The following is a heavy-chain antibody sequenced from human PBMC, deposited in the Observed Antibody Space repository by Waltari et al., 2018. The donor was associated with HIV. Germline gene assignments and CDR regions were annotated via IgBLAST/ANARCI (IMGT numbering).Heavy chain of an antibody. J-gene: IGHJ3*02. CDR3: ARRKGDYRTAFDI. CDR2: IYPGYSDA. Sequence: EEKLVQSGAEVKEPGESLKISCKSLGNNFAGYWVGWVRQRPGEGLEWMGVIYPGYSDAVYSPSFQGRVIMSTDSSISTVYLQWSSLRASDTAMYYCARRKGDYRTAFDIWGQGTMVTASS. V-gene: IGHV5-51*01. D-gene: IGHD4-17*01. CDR1: GNNFAGYW.